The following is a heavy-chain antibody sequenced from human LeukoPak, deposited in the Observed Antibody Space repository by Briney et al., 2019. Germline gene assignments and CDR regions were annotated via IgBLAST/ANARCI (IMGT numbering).Heavy chain of an antibody. Sequence: SETLSLTCTVSGGSVTSGSHYWRWVRQPPGRGLEWIDNIYYSGNANYNPSLKSRVTMSVDRSKNQLSLKLSSVTAADTAVYYCAGLVGRYSSGLYYYYFDYWGQGTLVTVSS. V-gene: IGHV4-61*01. CDR1: GGSVTSGSHY. J-gene: IGHJ4*02. CDR2: IYYSGNA. D-gene: IGHD3-22*01. CDR3: AGLVGRYSSGLYYYYFDY.